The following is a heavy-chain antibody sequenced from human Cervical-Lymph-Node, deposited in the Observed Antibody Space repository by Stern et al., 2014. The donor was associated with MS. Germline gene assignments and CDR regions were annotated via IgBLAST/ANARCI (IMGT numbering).Heavy chain of an antibody. CDR1: GYIFTSHY. Sequence: QLVQSGAELKKPGASVKVSCKASGYIFTSHYMHWVRQAPGQGLEWMGIISPSGGSTSYAQKFQGRVTMSRDTSTSTVHMELTNLRPEDPAVYYCARVVVFASPEGFFDNWGQGPLVTVSS. V-gene: IGHV1-46*01. J-gene: IGHJ4*02. CDR2: ISPSGGST. CDR3: ARVVVFASPEGFFDN. D-gene: IGHD2-21*01.